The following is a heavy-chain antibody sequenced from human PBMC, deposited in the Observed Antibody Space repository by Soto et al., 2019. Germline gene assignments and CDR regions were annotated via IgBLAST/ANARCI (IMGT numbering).Heavy chain of an antibody. J-gene: IGHJ6*02. V-gene: IGHV1-8*01. CDR3: SMVGGGYNWNDGSYYYYGMDV. CDR2: MNPNSGNT. Sequence: ASVKVSCKASGYAFTSYDISWVRQATGQGLEWMGWMNPNSGNTGYAQKFLGIVTMTRNTSIITAYMELSSLLSEDTAVYYCSMVGGGYNWNDGSYYYYGMDVWGQGTTVTVSS. D-gene: IGHD1-20*01. CDR1: GYAFTSYD.